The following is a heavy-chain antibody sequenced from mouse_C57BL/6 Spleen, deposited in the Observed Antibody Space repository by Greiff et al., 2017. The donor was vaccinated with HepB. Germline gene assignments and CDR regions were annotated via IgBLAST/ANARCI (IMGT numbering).Heavy chain of an antibody. CDR3: ARSYDGSSFYAMDY. CDR2: IDPSDSYT. J-gene: IGHJ4*01. D-gene: IGHD2-3*01. V-gene: IGHV1-59*01. CDR1: GYTFTSYW. Sequence: VQLQQPGAELVRPGTSVKLSCKASGYTFTSYWMHWVKQRPGQGLEWIGVIDPSDSYTNYNQKFKGKATLTVDTSSSTAYMQLSSLTSEDSAVYYCARSYDGSSFYAMDYWGQGTSVTVSS.